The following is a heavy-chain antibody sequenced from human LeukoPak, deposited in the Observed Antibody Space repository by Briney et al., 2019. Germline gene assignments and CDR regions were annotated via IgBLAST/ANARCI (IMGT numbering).Heavy chain of an antibody. V-gene: IGHV4-39*01. D-gene: IGHD6-19*01. J-gene: IGHJ4*02. CDR1: GGSISSSSYY. CDR3: ARRSAVAGMYYFDY. CDR2: IYYSERT. Sequence: PSETLSLTCTVSGGSISSSSYYWGWLRQPPGKGLEWIVSIYYSERTYYNSSLKRRVTISVDTSKSQFSLKLSSVTAADTAVYYCARRSAVAGMYYFDYWGQGTLVTASS.